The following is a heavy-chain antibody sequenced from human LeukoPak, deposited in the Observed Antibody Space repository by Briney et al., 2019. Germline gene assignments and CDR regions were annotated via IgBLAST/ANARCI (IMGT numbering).Heavy chain of an antibody. V-gene: IGHV3-53*01. CDR3: ARERYDFWSGYFDY. CDR2: IYSGGST. D-gene: IGHD3-3*01. CDR1: GFTVSSNY. Sequence: GGSLRLSCAASGFTVSSNYMSWVRQAPGKGLEWVSVIYSGGSTYYADSVKGRFTISRDNSKNTLYLQMNSLRAVDTAVYYCARERYDFWSGYFDYWGQGTLVTVSS. J-gene: IGHJ4*02.